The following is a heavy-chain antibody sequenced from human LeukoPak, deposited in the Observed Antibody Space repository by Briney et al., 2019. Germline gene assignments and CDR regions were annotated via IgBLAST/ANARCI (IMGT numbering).Heavy chain of an antibody. D-gene: IGHD3-16*01. CDR1: GFIFSDYY. Sequence: GGSLRLSCAASGFIFSDYYMSWIRQAPGKGLEWVSSISSSSTYIYYADSVKGRFTISRDNAKNSLYLQMNSLRAEDTAVYYCARDKGGWGDQNHFDYWGQGTLVTVSS. J-gene: IGHJ4*02. CDR3: ARDKGGWGDQNHFDY. V-gene: IGHV3-11*06. CDR2: ISSSSTYI.